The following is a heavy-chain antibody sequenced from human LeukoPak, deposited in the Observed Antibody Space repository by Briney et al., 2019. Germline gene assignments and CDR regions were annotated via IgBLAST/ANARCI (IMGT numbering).Heavy chain of an antibody. CDR3: AKDSYSSGDY. J-gene: IGHJ4*02. CDR2: INQDGSGK. Sequence: GGSLRLSCAASGLTFSSYWMSWVRQAPGKGLEWVANINQDGSGKYYADSVKGRFTISRDNAKNSLYLQMNSLRAEDTAVYYCAKDSYSSGDYWGQGTLVTVSS. D-gene: IGHD6-25*01. CDR1: GLTFSSYW. V-gene: IGHV3-7*01.